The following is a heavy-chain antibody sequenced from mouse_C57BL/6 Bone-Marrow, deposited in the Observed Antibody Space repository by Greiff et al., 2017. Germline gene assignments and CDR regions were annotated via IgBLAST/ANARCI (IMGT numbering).Heavy chain of an antibody. D-gene: IGHD1-1*01. Sequence: EVHLVESGAELVRPGASVKLSCTASGFNIKDDYMHWVKQRPEQGLEWIGWIDPENGDTEYASKFQGKAPITADTSSNTAYLQLSSLTSEDTAVYYCTTYLYGSSFDYWGQGTTLTVSS. J-gene: IGHJ2*01. CDR1: GFNIKDDY. V-gene: IGHV14-4*01. CDR3: TTYLYGSSFDY. CDR2: IDPENGDT.